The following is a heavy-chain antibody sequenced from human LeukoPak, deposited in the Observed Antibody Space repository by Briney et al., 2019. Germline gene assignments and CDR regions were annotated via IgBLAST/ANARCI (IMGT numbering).Heavy chain of an antibody. V-gene: IGHV1-69*01. D-gene: IGHD3-9*01. CDR2: IIPIFGTA. CDR1: GGTFSSYA. J-gene: IGHJ5*02. CDR3: ARDAGKRLTGYYMRWFDP. Sequence: GSSVKVSCKASGGTFSSYAISWVRQAPGQGLGWMGGIIPIFGTANYAQKFQGRVTITADESTSTAYMELSSLRSEDTAVCYCARDAGKRLTGYYMRWFDPWGQGTLVTVSS.